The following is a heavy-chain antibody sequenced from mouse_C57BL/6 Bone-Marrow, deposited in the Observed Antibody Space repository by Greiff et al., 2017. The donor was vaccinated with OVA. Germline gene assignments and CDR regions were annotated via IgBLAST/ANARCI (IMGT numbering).Heavy chain of an antibody. V-gene: IGHV1-81*01. CDR2: IYPRSGNT. CDR3: ARGLRYRLVLFDY. CDR1: GYTFTSYG. J-gene: IGHJ2*01. Sequence: QVQLQQSGAELARPGASVKLSCKASGYTFTSYGISWVKQRTGQGLEWIGVIYPRSGNTYYNEKFKGKATLTADKSSSTAYMELRSLTSEDSAVYFCARGLRYRLVLFDYWGQGTTLTVSS. D-gene: IGHD1-1*01.